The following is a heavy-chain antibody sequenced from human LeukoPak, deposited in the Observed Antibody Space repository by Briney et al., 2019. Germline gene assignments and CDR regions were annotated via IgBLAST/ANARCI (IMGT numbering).Heavy chain of an antibody. CDR1: GYTFTGYY. V-gene: IGHV1-2*02. D-gene: IGHD6-19*01. CDR2: INPNSGST. J-gene: IGHJ5*02. Sequence: GSLKVSCKASGYTFTGYYMDWVRQAPGQGLEWMGWINPNSGSTNYAQKFKGRVTLTRDTSISTAYMGLSRLRPDDTAVYSCAREGIAVAGSRWCDPWGQGTLVTVSS. CDR3: AREGIAVAGSRWCDP.